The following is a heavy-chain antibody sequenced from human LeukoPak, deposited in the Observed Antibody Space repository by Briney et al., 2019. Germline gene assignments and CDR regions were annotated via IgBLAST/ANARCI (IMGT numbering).Heavy chain of an antibody. V-gene: IGHV4-61*02. J-gene: IGHJ5*02. D-gene: IGHD6-19*01. CDR1: GASISSDTYF. Sequence: SQTLSLTCTVSGASISSDTYFWSWIRQPAGKGLEWIGRISSTGRTDYNPSLTSRVIISVDTSKNQLSLKLSSVTAADTAVYYCAKGAGPPWFDPWGQGTLVTVSS. CDR2: ISSTGRT. CDR3: AKGAGPPWFDP.